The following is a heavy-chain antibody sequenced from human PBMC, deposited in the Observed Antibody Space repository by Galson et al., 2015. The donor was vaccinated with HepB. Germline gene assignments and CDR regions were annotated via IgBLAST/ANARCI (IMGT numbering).Heavy chain of an antibody. J-gene: IGHJ6*02. Sequence: QSGAEVKKPGESPRISCMGSGYSFTSYWIRWVRQMPGKGLEWMGRIDPSDSYTNYSPSFQGHVTISADKSISTAYLQWSSLKASDTSMYYCARRRDYSNSVMDVWGQGTTVTVSS. V-gene: IGHV5-10-1*01. CDR1: GYSFTSYW. CDR3: ARRRDYSNSVMDV. CDR2: IDPSDSYT. D-gene: IGHD4-11*01.